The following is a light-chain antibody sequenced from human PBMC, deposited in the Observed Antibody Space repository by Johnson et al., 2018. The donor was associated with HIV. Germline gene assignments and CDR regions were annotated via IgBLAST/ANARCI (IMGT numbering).Light chain of an antibody. Sequence: QSVLTQPPSVSAAAGQKVTISCSGTYSNIEHNYVSWYQQLPGTAPKLLIYGTTKRPSGIPDRFSGSKSGTSATLGITGLQAGDEADYYCGTWDNSLDAYVFGTGPWVAVL. V-gene: IGLV1-51*01. CDR2: GTT. CDR3: GTWDNSLDAYV. J-gene: IGLJ1*01. CDR1: YSNIEHNY.